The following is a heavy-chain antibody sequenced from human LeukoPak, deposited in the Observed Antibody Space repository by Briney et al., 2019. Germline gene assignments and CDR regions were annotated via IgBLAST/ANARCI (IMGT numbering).Heavy chain of an antibody. CDR2: IYPSGST. V-gene: IGHV4-61*02. D-gene: IGHD1-26*01. CDR3: ARAGATIGYYYYMDV. CDR1: GGSISSGSYY. J-gene: IGHJ6*03. Sequence: SQTLSLTCTVSGGSISSGSYYWSWIRQPAGKGLEWIGRIYPSGSTNYSPSLKSRVTISVDTSKNQFSLKLSSVTAADTAVYYCARAGATIGYYYYMDVWGKGTTVTVSS.